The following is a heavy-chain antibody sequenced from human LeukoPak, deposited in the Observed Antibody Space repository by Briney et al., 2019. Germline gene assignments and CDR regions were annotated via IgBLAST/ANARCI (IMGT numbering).Heavy chain of an antibody. CDR2: IKQDGSEK. CDR1: GFTFSTYW. D-gene: IGHD6-19*01. J-gene: IGHJ4*02. Sequence: PGGSLRLSCAASGFTFSTYWMSWVRQAPGKGLEWVANIKQDGSEKYYLDSVKGRFTISRDNAKNSMYLQMNSLRAEDTAVYFCTRVAPAGIDYWGQGTLVTVSS. CDR3: TRVAPAGIDY. V-gene: IGHV3-7*01.